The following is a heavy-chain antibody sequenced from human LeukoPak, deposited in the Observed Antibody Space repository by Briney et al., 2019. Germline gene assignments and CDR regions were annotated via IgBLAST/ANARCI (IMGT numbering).Heavy chain of an antibody. CDR1: GGSFSGYY. CDR3: ARAIKYCSGGSCYNWFDP. Sequence: SETLSLTCAVYGGSFSGYYWSWIRQPPGKGLEWIGELNHSGSTNYNPSLKSRVTISVDTSKNQFSLKLSSVTAADTAVYYCARAIKYCSGGSCYNWFDPWGQGTLVTVSS. CDR2: LNHSGST. J-gene: IGHJ5*02. D-gene: IGHD2-15*01. V-gene: IGHV4-34*01.